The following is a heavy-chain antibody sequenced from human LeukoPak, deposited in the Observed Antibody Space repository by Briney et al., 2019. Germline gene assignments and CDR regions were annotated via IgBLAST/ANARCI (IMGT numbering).Heavy chain of an antibody. Sequence: NPERSLRLSCAASGFTFRHYAVHWLRQAPGRGLEWVAVLSFDGAHKYYAESVKGRFTISKDNSNNTLFLQMDSLRLEDTALYYCVRARAGGLDYWGQGTLVTVSS. D-gene: IGHD3-16*01. V-gene: IGHV3-30*04. J-gene: IGHJ4*02. CDR2: LSFDGAHK. CDR1: GFTFRHYA. CDR3: VRARAGGLDY.